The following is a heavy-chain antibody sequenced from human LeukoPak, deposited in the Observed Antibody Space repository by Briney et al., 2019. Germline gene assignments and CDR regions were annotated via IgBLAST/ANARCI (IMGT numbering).Heavy chain of an antibody. Sequence: GGSLRLSCAASGFTFSSYSMNWVRQAPGKGLEWVSSITSSSRYIYYADSVKGRFTISRDNAKHSLYLQMNYLRAEDTAVYYCARDPSYRGFDAFDIWGQGTMVTVSS. CDR3: ARDPSYRGFDAFDI. CDR1: GFTFSSYS. J-gene: IGHJ3*02. CDR2: ITSSSRYI. D-gene: IGHD1-26*01. V-gene: IGHV3-21*01.